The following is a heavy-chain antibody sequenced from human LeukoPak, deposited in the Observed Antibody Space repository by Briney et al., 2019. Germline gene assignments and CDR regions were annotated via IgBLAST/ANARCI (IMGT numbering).Heavy chain of an antibody. Sequence: SETLSLTCAVCGGSFSGYYWSWICQPPGKGLEWIGEINHSGSTNYNPSLKSRVTISVDTSKNQFSLKLSSVTAADTAVYYCARGMVRGVIIRRFNWFDPWGQGTLVTVSS. V-gene: IGHV4-34*01. CDR1: GGSFSGYY. J-gene: IGHJ5*02. CDR3: ARGMVRGVIIRRFNWFDP. CDR2: INHSGST. D-gene: IGHD3-10*01.